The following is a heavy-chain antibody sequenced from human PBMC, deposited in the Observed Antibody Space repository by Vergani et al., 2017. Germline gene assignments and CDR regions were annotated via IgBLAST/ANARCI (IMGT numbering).Heavy chain of an antibody. D-gene: IGHD2-15*01. CDR1: GFTFSSYA. CDR3: ANFGPFGPQGINY. Sequence: TASGFTFSSYAMSWVRQAPGKGLEWVSAISGSGGSTYYADSVKGRFTISRDNSKNTLYLQMNSLRAEDTAVYYCANFGPFGPQGINYWGQGTLVTVSS. CDR2: ISGSGGST. V-gene: IGHV3-23*01. J-gene: IGHJ4*02.